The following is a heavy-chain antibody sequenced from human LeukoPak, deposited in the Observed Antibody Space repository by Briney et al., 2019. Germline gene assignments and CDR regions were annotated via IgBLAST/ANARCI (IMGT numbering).Heavy chain of an antibody. V-gene: IGHV4-39*01. CDR2: IYYSGST. CDR1: GGSISSSSYY. J-gene: IGHJ4*02. CDR3: AGYCSGGSCYYSDY. Sequence: PSETLSLTCTVSGGSISSSSYYWGWIRQPPGKGLEWIGSIYYSGSTYYNPSLKSRVTISVDTSKNQFSQKLSSVTAADTAVYYCAGYCSGGSCYYSDYWGQGTLVTVSS. D-gene: IGHD2-15*01.